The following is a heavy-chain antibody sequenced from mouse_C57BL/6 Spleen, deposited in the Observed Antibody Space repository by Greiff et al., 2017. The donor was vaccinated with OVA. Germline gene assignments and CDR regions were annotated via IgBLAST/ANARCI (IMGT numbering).Heavy chain of an antibody. D-gene: IGHD2-5*01. CDR1: GYTFTSYW. Sequence: QVQLQQPGAELVKPGASVKLSCKASGYTFTSYWMHWVKQRPGQGLEWIGMIHPNSGSTNYNEKFKSKATLTVDKSSSTAYMQLSSLTSEDSAVYYCARGPYYSNYLDYWGQGTTLTVSS. V-gene: IGHV1-64*01. CDR2: IHPNSGST. J-gene: IGHJ2*01. CDR3: ARGPYYSNYLDY.